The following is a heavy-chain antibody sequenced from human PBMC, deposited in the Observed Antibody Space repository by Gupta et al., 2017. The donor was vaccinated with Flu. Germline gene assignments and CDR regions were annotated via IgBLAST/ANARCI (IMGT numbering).Heavy chain of an antibody. Sequence: SVKGRFIISRDDSKNTVYLQMNGVKAEDTAIYYCAKHGCASPACYSDQWGQGTLVTVSS. J-gene: IGHJ4*02. V-gene: IGHV3-23*01. CDR3: AKHGCASPACYSDQ. D-gene: IGHD2-2*02.